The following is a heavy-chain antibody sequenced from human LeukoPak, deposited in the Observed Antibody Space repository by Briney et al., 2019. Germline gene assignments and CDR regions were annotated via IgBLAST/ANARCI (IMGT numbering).Heavy chain of an antibody. J-gene: IGHJ4*02. D-gene: IGHD5-24*01. V-gene: IGHV1-2*02. CDR2: ITPSGGT. Sequence: ASVKVSCKASGYTFTSYAIHWVRQAPGQGLEWMGWITPSGGTNYPQKFQGRVAITWDTSITTAYMDLSRLTSDDTAVYYCARDRYGDGFAHLEYWGQGALVTVSS. CDR1: GYTFTSYA. CDR3: ARDRYGDGFAHLEY.